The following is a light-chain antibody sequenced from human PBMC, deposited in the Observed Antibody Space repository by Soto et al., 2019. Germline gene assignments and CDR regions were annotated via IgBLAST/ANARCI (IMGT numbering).Light chain of an antibody. CDR2: HDT. CDR1: DLGDKY. V-gene: IGLV3-1*01. Sequence: SSELTQAPSVSVSPGQTASITCSGDDLGDKYICWYQQRPGQSPILVIYHDTKRPSGIPDRFSGSNSGNTATLTISGTQAMDEAHYFCQAWDKNVMVFGGGTKLTVL. CDR3: QAWDKNVMV. J-gene: IGLJ2*01.